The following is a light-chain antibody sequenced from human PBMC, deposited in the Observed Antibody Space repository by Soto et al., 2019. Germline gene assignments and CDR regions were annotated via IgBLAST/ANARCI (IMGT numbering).Light chain of an antibody. CDR3: TSPAGSNDV. CDR1: SGDVGSYNY. V-gene: IGLV2-8*01. Sequence: QSALTQPPSASGSPGQSVTISCTGTSGDVGSYNYISWYQQHPGKAPTLVIYEVNKRPSGVPDRFSGSKSGNTASLTVYGLQAEDEANYFCTSPAGSNDVFGTGTKLAVL. CDR2: EVN. J-gene: IGLJ1*01.